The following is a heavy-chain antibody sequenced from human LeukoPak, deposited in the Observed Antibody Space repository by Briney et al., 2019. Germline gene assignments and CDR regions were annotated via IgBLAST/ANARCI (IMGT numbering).Heavy chain of an antibody. V-gene: IGHV3-23*01. D-gene: IGHD3-3*01. CDR3: AKESDYSNASPEWGFDS. J-gene: IGHJ4*02. CDR1: GFTFTRYA. Sequence: GGSLRLSCVGSGFTFTRYAMSWVRQAPGKGLEWVSGISGSSSHTADADSVKGRFTISRDNSKNTLYLQMHSLRAEDTAVYYCAKESDYSNASPEWGFDSWGQGTLVTVSS. CDR2: ISGSSSHT.